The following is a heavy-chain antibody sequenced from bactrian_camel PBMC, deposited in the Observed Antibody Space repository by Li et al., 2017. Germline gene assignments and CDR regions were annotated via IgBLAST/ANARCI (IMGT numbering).Heavy chain of an antibody. CDR3: AKDTSSGSWYGRPFGY. V-gene: IGHV3-2*01. Sequence: QLVESGGGLVQPGGSLRLSCAASGLAFSNYVVIWVRQAPGKGLEWMSSITTDGSATYYADFVKGRFTISRDNAKNTLFLQLNSLQTEDTAMYYCAKDTSSGSWYGRPFGYWGQGTQVTVS. D-gene: IGHD6*01. CDR1: GLAFSNYV. J-gene: IGHJ6*01. CDR2: ITTDGSAT.